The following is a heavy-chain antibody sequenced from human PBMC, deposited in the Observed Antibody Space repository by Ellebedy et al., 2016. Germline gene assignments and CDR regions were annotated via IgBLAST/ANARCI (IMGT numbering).Heavy chain of an antibody. J-gene: IGHJ4*02. CDR3: GRESASSGTDY. V-gene: IGHV1-2*02. D-gene: IGHD6-13*01. CDR1: GYTFTDYY. Sequence: ASVKVSXKTSGYTFTDYYMHWVRQAPGQPLEYMGWIYPKNGDTKYAQKFQDRVTMTRDTSITTAYMELSGLSSDDTAVYYCGRESASSGTDYWGQGTPVTVSS. CDR2: IYPKNGDT.